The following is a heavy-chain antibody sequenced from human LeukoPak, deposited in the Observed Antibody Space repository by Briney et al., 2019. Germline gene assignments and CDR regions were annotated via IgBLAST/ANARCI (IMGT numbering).Heavy chain of an antibody. D-gene: IGHD3-22*01. CDR2: IYDSGST. Sequence: SETLSLTCTVSGGSISGYYWTWIRQSPGKGLEWIGYIYDSGSTNYNPSLKSRVTISVDTSKNQFSLKLSSVTAADTAVYYCARAEVLPDFYDTSGGFDYWGQGTLVTVSS. CDR1: GGSISGYY. J-gene: IGHJ4*02. V-gene: IGHV4-59*01. CDR3: ARAEVLPDFYDTSGGFDY.